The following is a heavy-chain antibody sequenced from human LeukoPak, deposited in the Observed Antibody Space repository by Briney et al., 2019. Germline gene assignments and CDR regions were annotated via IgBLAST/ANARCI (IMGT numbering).Heavy chain of an antibody. CDR2: INHSGST. J-gene: IGHJ6*03. D-gene: IGHD3-10*01. CDR1: GGSFSGYY. V-gene: IGHV4-34*01. Sequence: PSETLSLTCAVYGGSFSGYYWSWIRQPPGKGLEWIGEINHSGSTNYNPSLKSRLTMSVDTSKNQFSLKLSSVTAADTGVYYRARGLVKRFGDPIIQYYYMDVWGKGTTVTIYS. CDR3: ARGLVKRFGDPIIQYYYMDV.